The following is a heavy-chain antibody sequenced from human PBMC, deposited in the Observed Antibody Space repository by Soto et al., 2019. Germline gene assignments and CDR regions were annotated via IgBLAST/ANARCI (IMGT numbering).Heavy chain of an antibody. V-gene: IGHV3-23*01. CDR3: AKLYGPNYYYYYIDV. J-gene: IGHJ6*03. Sequence: EVQLLESGGGLVQPGGSLRLSCAASGFTFSSYAMSWVRQAPGKGLEWVSAISGSGGSTYYADSVKGRFTISRDNSKNTLDLQMNSLQSEDTAGYYCAKLYGPNYYYYYIDVWGKGSTVTVSS. D-gene: IGHD3-10*01. CDR2: ISGSGGST. CDR1: GFTFSSYA.